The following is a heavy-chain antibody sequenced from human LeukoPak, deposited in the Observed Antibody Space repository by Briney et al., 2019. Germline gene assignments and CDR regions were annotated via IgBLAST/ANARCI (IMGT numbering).Heavy chain of an antibody. CDR2: ISSDSSFT. Sequence: GGSLRLSCAASGFTFSDYYMSWIRQAPGKGLEWLSYISSDSSFTSYADPVKGRFTISRDNAKNSLYLQMNSLRAEDTAVYYCARERDDYYFDYWGQGTLVTVSS. D-gene: IGHD3-3*01. V-gene: IGHV3-11*06. J-gene: IGHJ4*02. CDR1: GFTFSDYY. CDR3: ARERDDYYFDY.